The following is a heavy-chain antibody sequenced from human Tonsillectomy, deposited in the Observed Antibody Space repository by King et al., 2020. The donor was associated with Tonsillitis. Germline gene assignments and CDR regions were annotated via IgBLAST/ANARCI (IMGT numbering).Heavy chain of an antibody. D-gene: IGHD1-26*01. CDR3: ARGGSAVYSGSYHWFDP. V-gene: IGHV1-2*02. CDR1: GYTFTGYY. Sequence: VQLVESGAEVKKPGASVKVSCKASGYTFTGYYMHWVRQAPGQGLEWMGWINPNSGGTNYAQKFQGRVTMTRDTSISTAYMELSRPRSDDTAVYYCARGGSAVYSGSYHWFDPWGQGTLVTVSS. J-gene: IGHJ5*02. CDR2: INPNSGGT.